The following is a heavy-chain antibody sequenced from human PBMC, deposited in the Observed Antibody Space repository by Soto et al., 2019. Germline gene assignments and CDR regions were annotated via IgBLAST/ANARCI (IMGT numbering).Heavy chain of an antibody. V-gene: IGHV4-39*01. CDR3: ASLFVTPSYFDY. CDR2: IYYSGST. Sequence: PSETLSLTWTVSGGSISASSYYWRWIRQPPGKGLEWIGSIYYSGSTYYNPSLKSRVTISVDTSKNQFSLKLSSVTAAYTAVYSCASLFVTPSYFDYWGQGTLVPVSS. D-gene: IGHD5-18*01. J-gene: IGHJ4*02. CDR1: GGSISASSYY.